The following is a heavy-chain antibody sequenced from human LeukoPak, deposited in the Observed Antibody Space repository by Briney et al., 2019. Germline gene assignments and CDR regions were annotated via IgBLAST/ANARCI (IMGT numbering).Heavy chain of an antibody. V-gene: IGHV1-46*01. CDR3: ARVTIFGYGQDYFDY. CDR1: GYTFTNYY. CDR2: INPSGGST. Sequence: ASVKVSCKASGYTFTNYYMNWVRQAPGQGLEWMGIINPSGGSTSYAQKFQGRVNMTRDMSTSTVYMELSSLRSEDTAVYYCARVTIFGYGQDYFDYWGQGTLVTVSS. J-gene: IGHJ4*02. D-gene: IGHD5-18*01.